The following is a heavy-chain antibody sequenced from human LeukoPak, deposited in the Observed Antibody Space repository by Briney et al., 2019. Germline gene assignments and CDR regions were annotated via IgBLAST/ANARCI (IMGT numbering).Heavy chain of an antibody. J-gene: IGHJ4*02. Sequence: SVKVSCKASGGTFSSYAISWVRQAPAQGLEWMGGIIPIFGTANYAQKFKGRVTITTDESTSTAYMELSSLRSEDTAVYYCVQSSVRDDSSGYYFDYWGQGTLVTVSS. V-gene: IGHV1-69*05. CDR1: GGTFSSYA. D-gene: IGHD3-22*01. CDR3: VQSSVRDDSSGYYFDY. CDR2: IIPIFGTA.